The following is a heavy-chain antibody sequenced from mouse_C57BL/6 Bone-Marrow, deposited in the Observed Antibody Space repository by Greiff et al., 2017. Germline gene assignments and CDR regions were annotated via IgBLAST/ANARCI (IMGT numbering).Heavy chain of an antibody. Sequence: VKLLQSGAELMKPGASVKLSCKATGYTFTGYWIAWVNQRPGHGLEWIGEILPGSGSTYYHEKFKGKVTFTADTSSNTAYMQLSSLTTEDSAIYYCARGANRDRYYYAMDVWGQGTSVTVSS. J-gene: IGHJ4*01. CDR1: GYTFTGYW. CDR2: ILPGSGST. D-gene: IGHD4-1*01. CDR3: ARGANRDRYYYAMDV. V-gene: IGHV1-9*01.